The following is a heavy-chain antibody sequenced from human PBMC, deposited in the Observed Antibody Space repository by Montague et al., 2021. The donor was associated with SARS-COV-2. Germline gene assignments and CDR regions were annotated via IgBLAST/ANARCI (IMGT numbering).Heavy chain of an antibody. CDR2: IYHAGYI. V-gene: IGHV4-38-2*02. CDR3: ARAPCVGDCNSLAIWFDP. D-gene: IGHD2-21*02. J-gene: IGHJ5*02. Sequence: SETLSLTCTVFGYSISSGYFRAWLRQPPGKGLEWIGSIYHAGYIHYNPSLKSRVSISTDTSRNQISLRVTDVAAADTAVYYCARAPCVGDCNSLAIWFDPWGQGTLVSDSS. CDR1: GYSISSGYF.